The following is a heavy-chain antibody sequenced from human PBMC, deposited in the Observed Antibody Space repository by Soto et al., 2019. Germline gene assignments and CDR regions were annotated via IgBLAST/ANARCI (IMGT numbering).Heavy chain of an antibody. CDR2: ISWNSGSI. Sequence: CGLLSESCASVEFTFDYYAMHRVRQAPGKGLEWVSGISWNSGSIGYADSVKGRFTISRDNAKNSLYLQMNSLRAEDTALYYCASSDYWGQGTLVNVSS. V-gene: IGHV3-9*01. CDR1: EFTFDYYA. CDR3: ASSDY. J-gene: IGHJ4*02.